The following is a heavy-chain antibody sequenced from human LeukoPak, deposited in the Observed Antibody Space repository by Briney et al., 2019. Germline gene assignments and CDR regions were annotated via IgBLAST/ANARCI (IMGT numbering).Heavy chain of an antibody. CDR3: ARDSELYDSSGYYGGAFDI. Sequence: SETLSLTCTVSGGSISSYYWSWIRQPPGKGLEWIGYIYYSGSTNYNPSLKSRVTISVDTSKNQFSLKLSSVTAADTAVYYCARDSELYDSSGYYGGAFDIWGQGTMVTVSS. V-gene: IGHV4-59*01. CDR2: IYYSGST. CDR1: GGSISSYY. J-gene: IGHJ3*02. D-gene: IGHD3-22*01.